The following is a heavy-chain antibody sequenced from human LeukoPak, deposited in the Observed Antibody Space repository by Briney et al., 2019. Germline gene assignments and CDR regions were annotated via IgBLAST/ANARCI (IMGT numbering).Heavy chain of an antibody. CDR2: IKSKSAGGTI. D-gene: IGHD3-22*01. V-gene: IGHV3-15*01. CDR1: GFSFSNAW. Sequence: PGGSLRLSCAASGFSFSNAWMSWVRQAPGKGLEWVGRIKSKSAGGTIEYGAPVKGRFTISRDDSENMLYLQMSSLKTEDTAVYYCTTYDRSDYYSDYWGQGTLVTVSS. CDR3: TTYDRSDYYSDY. J-gene: IGHJ4*02.